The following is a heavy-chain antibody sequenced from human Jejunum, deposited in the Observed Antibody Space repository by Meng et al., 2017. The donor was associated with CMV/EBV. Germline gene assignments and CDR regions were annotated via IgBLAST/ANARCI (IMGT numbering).Heavy chain of an antibody. CDR2: IDTYKGDT. D-gene: IGHD5-24*01. CDR3: ARRSRNGYNSEIDY. Sequence: SGDPFTSYGISWVRQAPGQGLEWMGWIDTYKGDTNYLQTLQGRVPMTTDTSTTTAYMELRSLRSDDTAIYYCARRSRNGYNSEIDYWGQGTLVTVSS. J-gene: IGHJ4*02. CDR1: GDPFTSYG. V-gene: IGHV1-18*01.